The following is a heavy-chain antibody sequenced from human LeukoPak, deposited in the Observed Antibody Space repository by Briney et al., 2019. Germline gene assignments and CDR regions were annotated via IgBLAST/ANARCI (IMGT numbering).Heavy chain of an antibody. D-gene: IGHD1-26*01. CDR2: IFGDGSRT. J-gene: IGHJ3*02. CDR1: GFTVSGNY. V-gene: IGHV3-74*01. CDR3: ARDFGRPGATNAFDI. Sequence: GGSLRLSCAASGFTVSGNYMSWVRQAPGQGLVWVSLIFGDGSRTSYADSVKGRFTISRDNAKNTLYLQMNSLRAEDTAVYYCARDFGRPGATNAFDIWGQGAVVTVSS.